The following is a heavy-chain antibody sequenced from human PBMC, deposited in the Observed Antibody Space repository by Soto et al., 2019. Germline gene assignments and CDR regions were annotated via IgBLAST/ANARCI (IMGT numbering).Heavy chain of an antibody. CDR2: IYQSGTT. CDR1: GGSISSGVFS. V-gene: IGHV4-30-2*01. D-gene: IGHD3-22*01. J-gene: IGHJ4*02. Sequence: SETLPLTFDVSGGSISSGVFSWNWIRQPPGKGLEWIGNIYQSGTTDYNPSLKSRVTISVDRSKNQFSLKLSSVTAADTAVYYCARDNRSGYYSDYWGQG. CDR3: ARDNRSGYYSDY.